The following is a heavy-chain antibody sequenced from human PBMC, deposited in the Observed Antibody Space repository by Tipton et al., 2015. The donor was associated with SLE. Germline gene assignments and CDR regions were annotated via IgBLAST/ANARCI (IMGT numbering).Heavy chain of an antibody. D-gene: IGHD6-13*01. Sequence: TLSLTCTVSGGSISSHYWSWIRQPPGKGLEWIGYIYYSGSTNYDPSLKSRVTISVDTSKNQFSLKLSSVTAADTAVYYCAVGSSSGYFDYWGQGTLVTVSS. J-gene: IGHJ4*02. CDR2: IYYSGST. V-gene: IGHV4-59*08. CDR3: AVGSSSGYFDY. CDR1: GGSISSHY.